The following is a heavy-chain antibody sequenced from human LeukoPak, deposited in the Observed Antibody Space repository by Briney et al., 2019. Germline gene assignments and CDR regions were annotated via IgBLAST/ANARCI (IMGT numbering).Heavy chain of an antibody. V-gene: IGHV3-74*01. J-gene: IGHJ5*02. Sequence: GGSLRLSRAASGFTFSSYWMHWVRQAPGKGLVWVSRINSDGSGTVYADSVKGRYTISRDNAKNTLYLQMNSLRAEDTAVYYCARRLGYCTNGVCYSGWFDPWGQGTLVTVSS. CDR1: GFTFSSYW. CDR2: INSDGSGT. CDR3: ARRLGYCTNGVCYSGWFDP. D-gene: IGHD2-8*01.